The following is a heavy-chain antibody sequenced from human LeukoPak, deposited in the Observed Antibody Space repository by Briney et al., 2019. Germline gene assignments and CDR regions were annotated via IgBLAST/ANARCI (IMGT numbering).Heavy chain of an antibody. Sequence: ASVKVSCKASGGTFSSYAISWVRQAPGQGLEWMGGIIPIFGTANYAQKFQGRVTITADESTSTAYMELSSLRSEDTAVYYCARDRGIAVAGTSVYYGMDVWGQGTTVTVSS. CDR2: IIPIFGTA. J-gene: IGHJ6*02. CDR1: GGTFSSYA. V-gene: IGHV1-69*13. D-gene: IGHD6-19*01. CDR3: ARDRGIAVAGTSVYYGMDV.